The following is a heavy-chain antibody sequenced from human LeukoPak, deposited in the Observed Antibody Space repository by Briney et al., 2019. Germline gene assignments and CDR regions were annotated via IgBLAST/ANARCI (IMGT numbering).Heavy chain of an antibody. D-gene: IGHD2-2*01. CDR3: ARDPEFVVPAALGPIYYYYMDV. CDR1: GFTFSSYS. V-gene: IGHV3-48*01. CDR2: ISSSSSTI. J-gene: IGHJ6*03. Sequence: GGSLRLSCAASGFTFSSYSMNWVRQAPGKGLEWVSYISSSSSTIYYADSVKGRFTISRDNAKNSLYLQMNSLRAGDTAVYYCARDPEFVVPAALGPIYYYYMDVWGKGTTVTVSS.